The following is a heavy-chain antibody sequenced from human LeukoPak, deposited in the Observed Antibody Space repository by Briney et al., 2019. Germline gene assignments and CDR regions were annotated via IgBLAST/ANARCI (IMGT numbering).Heavy chain of an antibody. CDR1: GGSISSYY. Sequence: PSETLSLTCTVSGGSISSYYWSWIRQPPGKGLEWIGYIYYSGSTNYNPSLKSRVTISVDTSKNQFSLKLSSVTAADTAVYYCARDLGYYGSGSYWSDWFDPWGQGTLVTVSS. V-gene: IGHV4-59*01. CDR2: IYYSGST. J-gene: IGHJ5*02. CDR3: ARDLGYYGSGSYWSDWFDP. D-gene: IGHD3-10*01.